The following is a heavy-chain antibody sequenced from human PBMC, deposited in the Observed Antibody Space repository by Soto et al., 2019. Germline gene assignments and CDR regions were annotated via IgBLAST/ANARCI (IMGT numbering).Heavy chain of an antibody. CDR1: GGSISSYY. CDR2: IYYSGST. Sequence: SETLSLTCTVSGGSISSYYWSWIRQPPGKGLEWIGYIYYSGSTNYNPSLKSRVTISVDTSKDQFSLRLSSVTAADTAVYYCARAVGDPLYYLDYWGQGTLVTVSS. J-gene: IGHJ4*02. V-gene: IGHV4-59*08. D-gene: IGHD6-19*01. CDR3: ARAVGDPLYYLDY.